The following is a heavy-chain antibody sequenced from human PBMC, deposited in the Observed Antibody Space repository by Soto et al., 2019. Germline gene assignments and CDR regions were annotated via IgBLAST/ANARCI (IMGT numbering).Heavy chain of an antibody. CDR1: GGSISSSSYY. D-gene: IGHD6-13*01. CDR2: IYYSGST. J-gene: IGHJ4*02. V-gene: IGHV4-39*01. CDR3: AVRGIAAAIDY. Sequence: QLQLQESGPGLVKPSETLSLTCTVSGGSISSSSYYWGWIRQPTGKGLEWIGSIYYSGSTYYNTSLKSRVTISVDTSKNQFSLKLSSVTAADTAVYYCAVRGIAAAIDYWGKGTLVTVSS.